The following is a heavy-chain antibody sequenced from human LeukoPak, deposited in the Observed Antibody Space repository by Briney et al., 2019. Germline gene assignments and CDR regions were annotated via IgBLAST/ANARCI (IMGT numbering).Heavy chain of an antibody. D-gene: IGHD5-24*01. Sequence: SETLSLTCAVYGGSFSGYYWSWIRQAPGKGLEWIGEIQPSGSTNFNPSPKSRVTMLVDTSRNHFSLKLSSVTAADTAVYYCSRGTDAYKVGNYWGQGTLVTVSS. CDR3: SRGTDAYKVGNY. V-gene: IGHV4-34*01. J-gene: IGHJ4*02. CDR2: IQPSGST. CDR1: GGSFSGYY.